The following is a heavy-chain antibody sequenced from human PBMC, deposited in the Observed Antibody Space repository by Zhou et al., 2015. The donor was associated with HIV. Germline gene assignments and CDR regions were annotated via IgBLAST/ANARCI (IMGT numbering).Heavy chain of an antibody. CDR3: ARDDPVIGGCGGDCYSDYYYGMDV. D-gene: IGHD2-21*02. CDR1: GGTFSSYT. V-gene: IGHV1-69*08. J-gene: IGHJ6*02. Sequence: QVQLVQSGAEVKKPGSSVKVSCKASGGTFSSYTISWVRQAPGQGLEWMGRIIPILGIANYAQKFQGRVTITADKSTSTAYMELSSLRSEDTAVYYCARDDPVIGGCGGDCYSDYYYGMDVWGQGTTVTVSS. CDR2: IIPILGIA.